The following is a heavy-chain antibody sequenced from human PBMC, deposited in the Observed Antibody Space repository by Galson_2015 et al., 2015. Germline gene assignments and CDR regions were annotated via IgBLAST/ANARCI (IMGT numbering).Heavy chain of an antibody. V-gene: IGHV3-48*02. CDR1: GFTFSAHK. CDR2: ISRGSNTI. J-gene: IGHJ4*01. CDR3: ARGPQNGFGYHPSAY. D-gene: IGHD5-12*01. Sequence: SLRLSCAASGFTFSAHKMNWVRQAPGKGLEWISYISRGSNTIFYADSVKGRFTVSRDDAKDSLFLQMDSLRDDDTAVYYCARGPQNGFGYHPSAYSAPGTLVTVSS.